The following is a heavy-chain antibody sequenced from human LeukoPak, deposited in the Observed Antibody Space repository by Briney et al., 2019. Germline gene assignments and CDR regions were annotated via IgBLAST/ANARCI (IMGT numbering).Heavy chain of an antibody. CDR3: ARDRRIVGATDAFDI. CDR2: IYSGGST. J-gene: IGHJ3*02. Sequence: GGSLRLSCAASGFTVSSNYMSWVRQAPGKGLEWVSVIYSGGSTYYADSVKGRFTISRDNSKNTLYLQINSLRAEDTAVYYCARDRRIVGATDAFDIWGQGTMVTVSS. D-gene: IGHD1-26*01. CDR1: GFTVSSNY. V-gene: IGHV3-53*01.